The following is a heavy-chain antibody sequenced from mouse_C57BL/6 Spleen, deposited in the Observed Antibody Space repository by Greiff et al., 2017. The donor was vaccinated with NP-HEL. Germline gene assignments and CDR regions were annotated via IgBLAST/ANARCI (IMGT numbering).Heavy chain of an antibody. D-gene: IGHD4-1*01. CDR3: TRDGGTTWFAY. CDR2: IRYDGSN. CDR1: GYSITSGYY. Sequence: EVQLQESGPGLVKPSQSLSLTCSVTGYSITSGYYWNWIRQFPGNKLEWMGYIRYDGSNHYNPSLKNRISITRDTSKNQFFLKLNSMTTEDTATYYCTRDGGTTWFAYWGQGTLVTVSA. V-gene: IGHV3-6*01. J-gene: IGHJ3*01.